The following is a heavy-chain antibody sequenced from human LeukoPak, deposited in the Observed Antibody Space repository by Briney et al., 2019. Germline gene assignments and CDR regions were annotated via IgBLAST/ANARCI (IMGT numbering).Heavy chain of an antibody. CDR3: ARDVLRKRIQLWLDY. V-gene: IGHV3-30*04. D-gene: IGHD5-18*01. CDR2: ISYDGRHK. J-gene: IGHJ4*02. CDR1: GFTFSSYA. Sequence: PGGSLRLSCAASGFTFSSYAMHWVRQAPGKGLEWVAFISYDGRHKYYADSVKGRFTISRDNSKNTLYLQMNSLRAEDTAVYYYARDVLRKRIQLWLDYWGQGTLVTVSS.